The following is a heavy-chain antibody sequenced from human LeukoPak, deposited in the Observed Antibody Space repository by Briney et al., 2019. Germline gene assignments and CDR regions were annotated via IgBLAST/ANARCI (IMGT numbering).Heavy chain of an antibody. Sequence: GGSLRLSCAASGFTFSSYWMHWVRQAPGKGLVWVSRINSDGSSTSYADSVKGRFTISRDNAKNTLYLQMNSLRAEDTAVYYCARGGIVATTYDYVWGSYRPMTTGPDYWGQGTLVTVSS. CDR3: ARGGIVATTYDYVWGSYRPMTTGPDY. CDR2: INSDGSST. CDR1: GFTFSSYW. J-gene: IGHJ4*02. V-gene: IGHV3-74*01. D-gene: IGHD3-16*02.